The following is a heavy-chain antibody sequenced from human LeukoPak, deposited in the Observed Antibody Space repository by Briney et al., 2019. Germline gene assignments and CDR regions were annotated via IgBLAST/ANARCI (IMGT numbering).Heavy chain of an antibody. CDR2: IIPILGIA. J-gene: IGHJ3*02. CDR3: ARAPGYCSGGSCYSDAFDI. V-gene: IGHV1-69*04. D-gene: IGHD2-15*01. Sequence: GASVKVSCKASGGTFSSYAISWVRQAPGQGLEWMGRIIPILGIANYAQKFQGRVTITADRSTSTAYMELSSLRSEDTAVYYCARAPGYCSGGSCYSDAFDIWGQGTMVTVSS. CDR1: GGTFSSYA.